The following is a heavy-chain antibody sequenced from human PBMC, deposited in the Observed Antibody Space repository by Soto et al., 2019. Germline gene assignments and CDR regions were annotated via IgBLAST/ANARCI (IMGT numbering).Heavy chain of an antibody. CDR3: ATDRVVAATLWEIRDP. CDR2: ISGSGGST. Sequence: EVQLLESGGGLVQPGGSLRLSCAASGFTFSSYAMSWVRQAPGKGLEWVSAISGSGGSTYYAHSVKGRFTISRDNSKNTLYLKMNSLRAEDTAVYYCATDRVVAATLWEIRDPWGHGTLVTVSS. CDR1: GFTFSSYA. V-gene: IGHV3-23*01. J-gene: IGHJ5*02. D-gene: IGHD2-15*01.